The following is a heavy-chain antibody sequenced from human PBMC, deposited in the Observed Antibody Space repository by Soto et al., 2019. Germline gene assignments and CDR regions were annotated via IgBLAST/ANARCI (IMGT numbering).Heavy chain of an antibody. CDR3: AREIIPLTTDWYFDL. D-gene: IGHD4-17*01. V-gene: IGHV4-30-4*01. CDR2: TYDSGST. Sequence: QVQLQESGPGLVKPLETLSLTCTVSGGSISGGGYYWSWIRQPPGKGLEWIGYTYDSGSTYYNPSLKSRISISIDTSKNQFSLRLTSVTAADTAVYYCAREIIPLTTDWYFDLWGRGTLVTVSS. CDR1: GGSISGGGYY. J-gene: IGHJ2*01.